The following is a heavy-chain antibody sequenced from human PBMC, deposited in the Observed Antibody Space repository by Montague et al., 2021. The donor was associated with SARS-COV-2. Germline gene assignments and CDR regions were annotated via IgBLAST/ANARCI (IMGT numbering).Heavy chain of an antibody. V-gene: IGHV4-34*01. CDR2: SNDRGSS. CDR1: GGSFTDFY. Sequence: SETLSLTCAVYGGSFTDFYWTWIRQPPGKGLEWIGESNDRGSSNYNPSLKNRVTISVDKSKNQISLKLTSVTAADTATYYCARGQVTAFAILIAFPAEGAIDLWGQGTTVTVS. D-gene: IGHD2-15*01. J-gene: IGHJ3*01. CDR3: ARGQVTAFAILIAFPAEGAIDL.